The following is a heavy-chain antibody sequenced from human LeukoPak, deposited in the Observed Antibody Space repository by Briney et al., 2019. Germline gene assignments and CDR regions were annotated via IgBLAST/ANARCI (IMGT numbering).Heavy chain of an antibody. CDR3: ARGFLIYDYVWGSYRQQDWFDP. CDR1: GFTFDDYG. CDR2: INWNGGST. J-gene: IGHJ5*02. Sequence: GGSLRLSCAASGFTFDDYGMSWVRQAPGKGLEWVSGINWNGGSTGYADSVKGRLTISRDNAKNSLYLQMKSLRAEDTALYYCARGFLIYDYVWGSYRQQDWFDPWGQGTLVTVSS. V-gene: IGHV3-20*04. D-gene: IGHD3-16*02.